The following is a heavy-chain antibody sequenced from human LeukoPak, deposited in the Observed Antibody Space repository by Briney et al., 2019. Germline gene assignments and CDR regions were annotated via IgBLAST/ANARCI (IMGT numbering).Heavy chain of an antibody. D-gene: IGHD3-22*01. CDR2: ISYDGSNK. CDR3: AKDTYYYDSSGPYGMDV. V-gene: IGHV3-30*18. Sequence: RPGGSLRHSCAASGFTFSSYGMHWVRQAPGKGLEWVAVISYDGSNKYYADSVKGRFTISRDNSKNMLYLQMSSLRAEDTAVYYCAKDTYYYDSSGPYGMDVWGQGTTVTVSS. J-gene: IGHJ6*02. CDR1: GFTFSSYG.